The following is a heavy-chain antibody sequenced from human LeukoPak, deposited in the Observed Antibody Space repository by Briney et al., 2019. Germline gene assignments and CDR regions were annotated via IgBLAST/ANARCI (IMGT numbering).Heavy chain of an antibody. CDR1: GYTFTSYG. Sequence: GASVKVSCKASGYTFTSYGISWVRQAPGQRLEWMGWSNTGNGNTKYSQVFQGRVTITRDTSASTAYMKLSSLRSEDMAVYYCASSTIFGWFDPWGQGTLVTVSS. CDR3: ASSTIFGWFDP. D-gene: IGHD3-3*01. CDR2: SNTGNGNT. J-gene: IGHJ5*02. V-gene: IGHV1-3*02.